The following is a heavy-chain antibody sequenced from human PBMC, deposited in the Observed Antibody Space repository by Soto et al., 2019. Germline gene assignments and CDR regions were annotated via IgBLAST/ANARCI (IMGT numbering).Heavy chain of an antibody. J-gene: IGHJ6*02. Sequence: EEPLVESGGGLVQPGRSLRLSCAASGFTFDDYAMHWGRQAPGKGLEWVSGINWNSGSIGYADSVKGRFTISRDNAKSSLYLQMNSLRAEDTALYYCAKDRGSGSYAANYYYYGMDVWGQGTTVTVSS. D-gene: IGHD3-10*01. CDR2: INWNSGSI. CDR1: GFTFDDYA. V-gene: IGHV3-9*01. CDR3: AKDRGSGSYAANYYYYGMDV.